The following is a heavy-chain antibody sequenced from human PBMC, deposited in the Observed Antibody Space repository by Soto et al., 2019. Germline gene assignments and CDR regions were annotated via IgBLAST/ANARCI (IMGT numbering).Heavy chain of an antibody. V-gene: IGHV3-15*07. CDR1: GFTFSNAW. Sequence: GGSLRLSCAASGFTFSNAWMNWVRQAPGKGLEWVGRIKSKTDGGTTDYAAPVKGRFTISRDDSKNTLYLQMNSLKTEDTAVYYCTTDPRERYDFWSGDYYYGMDVWGQGTTVTVSS. CDR2: IKSKTDGGTT. J-gene: IGHJ6*02. CDR3: TTDPRERYDFWSGDYYYGMDV. D-gene: IGHD3-3*01.